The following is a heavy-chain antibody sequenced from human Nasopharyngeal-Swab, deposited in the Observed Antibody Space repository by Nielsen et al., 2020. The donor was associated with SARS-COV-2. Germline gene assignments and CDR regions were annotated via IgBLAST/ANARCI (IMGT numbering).Heavy chain of an antibody. J-gene: IGHJ6*02. CDR2: ISGSGGST. V-gene: IGHV3-23*01. Sequence: GGSLRLSCAASGFTFSSYAMSWVRQAPGKGLEWVSAISGSGGSTYYADSVEGRFTISRDNSKNTLYLQMNSLRAEDTAVYYCAKGGTPGSIAAALGYYYGMDVWGQGTTVTVSS. CDR1: GFTFSSYA. D-gene: IGHD6-13*01. CDR3: AKGGTPGSIAAALGYYYGMDV.